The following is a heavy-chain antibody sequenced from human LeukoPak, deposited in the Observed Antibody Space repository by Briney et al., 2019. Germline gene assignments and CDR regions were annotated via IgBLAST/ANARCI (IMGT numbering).Heavy chain of an antibody. D-gene: IGHD6-13*01. CDR3: ARDPDPSSFDY. CDR2: IKYDDSVK. Sequence: RGSLRLSCIASGLNFRTSWMSWVRQSPGKGLEFLANIKYDDSVKNYADSVKGRFTISRDNPKNSLYLQMDSLRAEDTAVYCARDPDPSSFDYWGQGALVTVSS. J-gene: IGHJ4*02. V-gene: IGHV3-7*01. CDR1: GLNFRTSW.